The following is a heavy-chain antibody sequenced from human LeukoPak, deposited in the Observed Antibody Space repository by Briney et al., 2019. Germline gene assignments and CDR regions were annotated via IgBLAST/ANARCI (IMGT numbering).Heavy chain of an antibody. V-gene: IGHV3-23*01. J-gene: IGHJ4*02. D-gene: IGHD6-13*01. CDR3: AKDLVYSSSWYSFADY. CDR2: ISGSGGST. Sequence: PGGSLRLSCAASGFTFSSYAMSWVRQAPGKGLEWVSAISGSGGSTYYADSVKGRFTISRDNSKNTLYLQMNSLRAEDTAVYYCAKDLVYSSSWYSFADYWGQGTLVTVSS. CDR1: GFTFSSYA.